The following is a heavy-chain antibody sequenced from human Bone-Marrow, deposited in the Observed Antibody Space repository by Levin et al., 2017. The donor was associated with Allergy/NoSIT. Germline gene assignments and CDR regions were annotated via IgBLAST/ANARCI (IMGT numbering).Heavy chain of an antibody. J-gene: IGHJ6*02. V-gene: IGHV3-53*01. CDR1: GFTISNNY. CDR2: IYSSGPT. CDR3: AGKNQLPPGYHGVDV. Sequence: PGGSLRLSCAASGFTISNNYIHWVRQAPGKGLEWVSLIYSSGPTFYAESVKGRFTISRDNSENTVYLQMNSLRVEDTAVYYCAGKNQLPPGYHGVDVWGQGTTVTVSS. D-gene: IGHD2-2*01.